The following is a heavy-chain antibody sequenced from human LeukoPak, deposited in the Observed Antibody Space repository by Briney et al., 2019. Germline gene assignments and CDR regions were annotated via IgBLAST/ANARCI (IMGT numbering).Heavy chain of an antibody. V-gene: IGHV1-18*01. Sequence: ATVKVSCKASGYTFTSYGISWVRQAPGQGLEWMGWVSAYNDNTNYAQKLQGRVTMTSDTSTSTAYVELRSLTSDDTAVYYCARGYYSDYVFDYWGQGTLVTVSS. J-gene: IGHJ4*02. CDR2: VSAYNDNT. D-gene: IGHD4-11*01. CDR1: GYTFTSYG. CDR3: ARGYYSDYVFDY.